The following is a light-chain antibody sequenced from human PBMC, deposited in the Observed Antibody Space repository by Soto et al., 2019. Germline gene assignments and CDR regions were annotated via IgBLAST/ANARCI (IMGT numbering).Light chain of an antibody. CDR2: GAS. J-gene: IGKJ4*01. V-gene: IGKV3-20*01. CDR3: QQYGSSPFP. CDR1: ESVSSSY. Sequence: EIVLTQSPGTLALSPGERATRSCRASESVSSSYLAWYQQKPGQAPRLLIYGASSRATGIPDRFSGSGSGTDFTLTISRLEPEDFAVYYCQQYGSSPFPFGGGTKVDIK.